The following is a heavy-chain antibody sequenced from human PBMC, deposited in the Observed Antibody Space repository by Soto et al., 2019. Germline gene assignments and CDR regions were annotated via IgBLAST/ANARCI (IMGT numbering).Heavy chain of an antibody. CDR3: AKDGSSMIVVVISVYFDY. D-gene: IGHD3-22*01. Sequence: EVQLLESGGGLVQPGGSLRLSCAASGFTFSSYAMSWVRQAPGKGLEWVSAISGSGGSTYYADSVKGRFTISRDNSKNTLYLQMNSLRAEDTAVYYCAKDGSSMIVVVISVYFDYWGQGTLVTVSS. V-gene: IGHV3-23*01. CDR1: GFTFSSYA. J-gene: IGHJ4*02. CDR2: ISGSGGST.